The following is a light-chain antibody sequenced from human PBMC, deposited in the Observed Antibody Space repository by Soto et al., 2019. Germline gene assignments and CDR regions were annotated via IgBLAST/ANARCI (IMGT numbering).Light chain of an antibody. J-gene: IGKJ5*01. CDR1: QTISSW. CDR3: QQLLSNPIT. Sequence: IPMIQSPSTLSGSVGARVTITCRASQTISSWLAWYQQKPGKAPKLLIYKASTLKSGVPSRFSGSGSGTEFTLTISSLQPDDSATYYCQQLLSNPITFGQGTRLEIK. V-gene: IGKV1-5*03. CDR2: KAS.